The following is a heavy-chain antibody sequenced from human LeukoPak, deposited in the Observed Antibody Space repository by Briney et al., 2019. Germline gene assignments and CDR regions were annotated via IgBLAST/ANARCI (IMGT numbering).Heavy chain of an antibody. CDR2: VSPDTGGT. CDR1: GYAFIHYR. D-gene: IGHD1-1*01. J-gene: IGHJ4*02. Sequence: ASVKVSCKASGYAFIHYRLHWVRQAPGQGPEWMGWVSPDTGGTNYQQKFAGRVTMTRDTSSNTVYMELRRLRSDDTAVYYCARENWYSDYWGQGTLVTVSS. CDR3: ARENWYSDY. V-gene: IGHV1-2*02.